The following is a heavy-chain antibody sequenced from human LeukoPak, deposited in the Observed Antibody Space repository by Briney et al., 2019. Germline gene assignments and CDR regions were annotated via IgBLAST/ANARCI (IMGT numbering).Heavy chain of an antibody. J-gene: IGHJ6*03. CDR2: IIPIFGTA. CDR1: GGTFSSYA. Sequence: WVKVSCKASGGTFSSYAISWVRQAPGEGLEWMGGIIPIFGTANYAQKFQGRVTITTDESTSTAYMELSSLRSEDTAVYYCARGAWLQRVQYFYYYMDVWGKGTTVTVSS. CDR3: ARGAWLQRVQYFYYYMDV. D-gene: IGHD5-24*01. V-gene: IGHV1-69*05.